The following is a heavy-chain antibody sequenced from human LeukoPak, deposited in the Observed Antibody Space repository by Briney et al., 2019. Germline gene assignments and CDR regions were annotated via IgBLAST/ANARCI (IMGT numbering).Heavy chain of an antibody. Sequence: SETLSLTCTVSGGSISSYYWSWIRQPPGKGLEWIGYIYYSGSTNYNPSLKSQVTISVDTSKNQFSLKLSSVTAADTAVYYCARGPYDYGDYWFDPWGQGTLVTVSS. D-gene: IGHD4-17*01. CDR1: GGSISSYY. CDR2: IYYSGST. J-gene: IGHJ5*02. V-gene: IGHV4-59*01. CDR3: ARGPYDYGDYWFDP.